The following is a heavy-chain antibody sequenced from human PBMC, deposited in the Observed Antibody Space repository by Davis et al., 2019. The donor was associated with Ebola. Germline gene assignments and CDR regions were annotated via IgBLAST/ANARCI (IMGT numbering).Heavy chain of an antibody. CDR3: ARHQGSWSFYYVDY. J-gene: IGHJ4*02. Sequence: PSETLSLTCTVSGGSISGYYWGWIRQPPGKGLEWIGSIYYSGSTFYNPSLKSRITISVDRSKNQFSLKVSSVTAADTAVYHCARHQGSWSFYYVDYWGQGTLVTVSS. V-gene: IGHV4-39*01. D-gene: IGHD3-10*01. CDR2: IYYSGST. CDR1: GGSISGYY.